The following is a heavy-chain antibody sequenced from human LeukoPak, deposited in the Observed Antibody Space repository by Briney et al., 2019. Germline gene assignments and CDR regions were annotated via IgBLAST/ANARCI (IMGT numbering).Heavy chain of an antibody. Sequence: PGTSLTLSCAASGFIFSDFAMHWVRLAPGKGLEWVAVISYHGNNKYYADSVKSRFAISRDNARNTLYLQMNSLRPEDAAVYSCVREDYGEYYFDYWGQGTPVTVSS. CDR1: GFIFSDFA. J-gene: IGHJ4*02. CDR2: ISYHGNNK. V-gene: IGHV3-30*09. D-gene: IGHD4-17*01. CDR3: VREDYGEYYFDY.